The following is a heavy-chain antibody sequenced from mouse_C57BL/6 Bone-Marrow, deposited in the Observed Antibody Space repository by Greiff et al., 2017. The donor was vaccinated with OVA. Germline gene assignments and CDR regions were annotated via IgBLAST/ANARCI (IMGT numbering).Heavy chain of an antibody. Sequence: VHVKQSGAELVRPGASVKLSCTASGFTFTDDYMHWVKQRPEQGLEWIGWIDPENGDTEYASKFQGKATLTADTSSNTAYLQLSSLTSEDTAVYYCAVTTGFDYWGQGTTLTVSS. V-gene: IGHV14-4*01. D-gene: IGHD1-1*01. CDR3: AVTTGFDY. J-gene: IGHJ2*01. CDR2: IDPENGDT. CDR1: GFTFTDDY.